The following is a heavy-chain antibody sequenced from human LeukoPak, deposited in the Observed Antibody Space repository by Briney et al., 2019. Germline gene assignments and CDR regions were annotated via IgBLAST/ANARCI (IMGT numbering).Heavy chain of an antibody. D-gene: IGHD5-24*01. CDR2: IYYSGST. CDR3: ARDRGRWLQSNHNWFDP. J-gene: IGHJ5*02. V-gene: IGHV4-59*01. Sequence: PSETLSLTCTVSGGSISSYYWSWIRQPPGKGLEWIGYIYYSGSTNYNPSLKSRVTISVDTSKNQFSLKLSSVTAADTAVYYCARDRGRWLQSNHNWFDPWGQGTLVTVSS. CDR1: GGSISSYY.